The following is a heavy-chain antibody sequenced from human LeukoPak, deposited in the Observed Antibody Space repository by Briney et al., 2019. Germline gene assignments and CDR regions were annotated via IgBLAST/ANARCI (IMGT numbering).Heavy chain of an antibody. CDR1: GFTFSSYG. J-gene: IGHJ4*02. CDR2: IRYDGSNK. D-gene: IGHD5-24*01. Sequence: PGGSLRLSCAASGFTFSSYGMHWVRQAPGKGLEWVAFIRYDGSNKYYADSVKGRYTISRDNSKNTLYLQMNSLRAEDTAVYYCERDLGYIFDYWGQGTLVTVSS. CDR3: ERDLGYIFDY. V-gene: IGHV3-30*02.